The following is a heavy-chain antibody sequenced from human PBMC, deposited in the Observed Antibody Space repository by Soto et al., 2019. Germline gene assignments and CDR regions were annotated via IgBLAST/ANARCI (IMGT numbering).Heavy chain of an antibody. J-gene: IGHJ5*02. Sequence: GGSLRLSCAASGFTFSSYAMSWVRQAPGKGLEWVSAISGSGGSTYYADSVKGRFTISRDNSKNTLYLQMNSLRAEDTAVYYCAKLDTAMVYRDPDRFDHWGQGTLVTVSP. CDR1: GFTFSSYA. V-gene: IGHV3-23*01. CDR3: AKLDTAMVYRDPDRFDH. CDR2: ISGSGGST. D-gene: IGHD5-18*01.